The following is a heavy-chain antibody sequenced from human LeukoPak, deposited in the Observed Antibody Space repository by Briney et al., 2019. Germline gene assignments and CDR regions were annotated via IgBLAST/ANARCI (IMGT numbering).Heavy chain of an antibody. CDR2: IYYSGST. V-gene: IGHV4-39*01. J-gene: IGHJ6*02. Sequence: PSETLSLTCTVSGGSISSSSYCWGWIRQPPGKGLEWIGSIYYSGSTYYNPSLKSRVTISVDTSKNQFSLKLSTVTAADTAVYYCARHTVFGVVRPSYYYYGMDVWGQGTTVTVSS. CDR1: GGSISSSSYC. D-gene: IGHD3-3*01. CDR3: ARHTVFGVVRPSYYYYGMDV.